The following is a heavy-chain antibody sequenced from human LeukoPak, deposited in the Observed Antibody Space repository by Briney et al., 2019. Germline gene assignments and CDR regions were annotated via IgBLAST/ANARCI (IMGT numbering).Heavy chain of an antibody. CDR2: TNYSRVYI. Sequence: ADSLRLSCAASGLTFSSYDMTWDRPAPGKELEYVSSTNYSRVYIFSAYAVKGRFTISRDNAKNSLYLEMHSLRVEATAFYYCARIGPGRDGSNSFDQWGQGTLVIVSP. J-gene: IGHJ4*02. V-gene: IGHV3-21*01. CDR3: ARIGPGRDGSNSFDQ. CDR1: GLTFSSYD. D-gene: IGHD5-24*01.